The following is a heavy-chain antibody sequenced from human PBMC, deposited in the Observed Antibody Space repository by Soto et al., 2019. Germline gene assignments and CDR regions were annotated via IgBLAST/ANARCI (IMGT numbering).Heavy chain of an antibody. V-gene: IGHV3-53*01. CDR3: AREAYCTSSSCYTRYGMDV. J-gene: IGHJ6*02. CDR1: GLTVSSNY. Sequence: GGSLRLSCAASGLTVSSNYMSWVRQAPGKGLEWVSVIYSGGSIYYADSVKGRFTISRDNSKNTLYLQMNSLRAEDTGVYYCAREAYCTSSSCYTRYGMDVWGQGTTVTVSS. D-gene: IGHD2-2*02. CDR2: IYSGGSI.